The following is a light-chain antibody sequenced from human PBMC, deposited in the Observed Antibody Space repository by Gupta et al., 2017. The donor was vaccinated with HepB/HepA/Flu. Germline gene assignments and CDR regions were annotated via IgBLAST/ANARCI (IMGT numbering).Light chain of an antibody. CDR1: QSLLHSNGYNY. Sequence: DLVMTQSPLSLPVTPGEPASISCRSSQSLLHSNGYNYLDWYLQKPGQSPQLLIYLGSNRASGVPDRFSCSGSGTDFTLKISSMEAEDVGVYDWMQGLPTSHPRTFGQGTKVEIK. CDR2: LGS. CDR3: MQGLPTSHPRT. V-gene: IGKV2-28*01. J-gene: IGKJ1*01.